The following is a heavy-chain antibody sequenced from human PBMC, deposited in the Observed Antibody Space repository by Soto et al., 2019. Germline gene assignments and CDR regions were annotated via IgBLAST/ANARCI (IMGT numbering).Heavy chain of an antibody. D-gene: IGHD6-6*01. CDR1: GFTFSSYA. CDR2: ISGSDDST. V-gene: IGHV3-23*01. J-gene: IGHJ4*02. Sequence: EVQLLESGGGLVQPGESLRLSCAASGFTFSSYAMSWVRQAPGKGLEWVSVISGSDDSTYYADSVKGRFTISRDNSKNTLYLQMTSLRAEDTAVYYCAKRSSSSTFDYWCQVTLVTVSS. CDR3: AKRSSSSTFDY.